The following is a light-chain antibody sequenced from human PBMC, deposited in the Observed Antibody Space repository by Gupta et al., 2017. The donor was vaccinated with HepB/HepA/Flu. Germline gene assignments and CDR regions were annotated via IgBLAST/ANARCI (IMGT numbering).Light chain of an antibody. Sequence: EIVLTQSAGTLSLSPGERATLSCRASQSISSSSLAWYQQKPGQAPRLLIYGASSRATDIPGRFSGSGSGTDFILTISRLEPEDFAVYYCQQYGSSPYTFGQGTKLEIK. CDR3: QQYGSSPYT. CDR2: GAS. V-gene: IGKV3-20*01. J-gene: IGKJ2*01. CDR1: QSISSSS.